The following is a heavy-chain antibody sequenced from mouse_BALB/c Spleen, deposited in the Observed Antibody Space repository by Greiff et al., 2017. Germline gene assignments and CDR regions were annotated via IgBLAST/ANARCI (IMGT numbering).Heavy chain of an antibody. CDR3: ARAVITTVVAFDY. D-gene: IGHD1-1*01. CDR2: INSNGGST. J-gene: IGHJ2*01. V-gene: IGHV5-6-3*01. CDR1: GFTFSSYG. Sequence: EVQLVESGGGLVQPGGSLKLSCAASGFTFSSYGMSWVRQTPDKRLESVATINSNGGSTYYPDSVKGRFTISRDNAKNTLYLQMSSLKSEDTAMYYCARAVITTVVAFDYWGQGTTLTVSS.